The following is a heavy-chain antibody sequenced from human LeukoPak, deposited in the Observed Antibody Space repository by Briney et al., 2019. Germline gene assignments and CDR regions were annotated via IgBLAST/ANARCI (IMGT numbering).Heavy chain of an antibody. CDR3: AGGAAAIVGATEDY. CDR2: IIPIFGTA. Sequence: SVKVSCKASGGTFSSYAISWVRQAPGQGLEWMGRIIPIFGTANYAQKFQGRVTITTDESTSTAYMELGSLRSEDTAVYYCAGGAAAIVGATEDYWGQGTLVTVSS. J-gene: IGHJ4*02. D-gene: IGHD1-26*01. CDR1: GGTFSSYA. V-gene: IGHV1-69*05.